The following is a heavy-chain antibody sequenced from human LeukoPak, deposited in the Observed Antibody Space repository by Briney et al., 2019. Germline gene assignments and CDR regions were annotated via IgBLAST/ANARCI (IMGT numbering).Heavy chain of an antibody. CDR1: GGSISSYY. J-gene: IGHJ4*02. D-gene: IGHD3-22*01. CDR2: IYYSGCT. Sequence: SETLSLTCTVSGGSISSYYWSWIRQPPGKGLEWIGYIYYSGCTNYNPSLKSRVTISVDTSMNQFSLKLSSVTAADTAVYYCARSTYYYDSSGSPYNYFDYWGQGTLVTVSS. V-gene: IGHV4-59*01. CDR3: ARSTYYYDSSGSPYNYFDY.